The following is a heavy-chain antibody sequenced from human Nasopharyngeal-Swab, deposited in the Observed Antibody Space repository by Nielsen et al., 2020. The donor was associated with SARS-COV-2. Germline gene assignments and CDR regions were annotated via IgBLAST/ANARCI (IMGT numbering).Heavy chain of an antibody. V-gene: IGHV4-39*01. CDR2: IYYSGST. CDR3: ARSEAEDYSSSWYDY. D-gene: IGHD6-13*01. J-gene: IGHJ4*02. Sequence: VRQMPGKGLEWIGSIYYSGSTYYNPSLKSRVTISVDTSKNQFSLKLSSVAAADTAVYYCARSEAEDYSSSWYDYWGRGTLVTVSS.